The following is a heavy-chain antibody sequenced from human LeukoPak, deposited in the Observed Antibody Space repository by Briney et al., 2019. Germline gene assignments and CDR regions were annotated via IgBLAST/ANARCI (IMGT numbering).Heavy chain of an antibody. Sequence: GASVKVSCKASGYTFTGYYMHWVRQAPGQGLEWMGWINPNSGGTNYAQKFQGRVTITADESTSTAYMELSSLRSEDTAVYYCARDQGMAAAGEYPFDYWGQGTLVTVSS. D-gene: IGHD6-13*01. CDR2: INPNSGGT. CDR3: ARDQGMAAAGEYPFDY. CDR1: GYTFTGYY. J-gene: IGHJ4*02. V-gene: IGHV1-2*02.